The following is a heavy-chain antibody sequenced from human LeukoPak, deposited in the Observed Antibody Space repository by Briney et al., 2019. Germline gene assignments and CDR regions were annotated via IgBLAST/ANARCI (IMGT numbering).Heavy chain of an antibody. J-gene: IGHJ6*03. CDR1: GGSISSYY. V-gene: IGHV4-4*07. CDR2: IYTSGST. CDR3: ARGGAYGSGYYYYMDV. Sequence: SETLSLTCTVSGGSISSYYWSWIRQPAGKGLEWIGRIYTSGSTNYNPSLKSRVTMPVDTSKNQFSLKLSSVTAADTAVYYCARGGAYGSGYYYYMDVWGKGTTVTVSS. D-gene: IGHD3-10*01.